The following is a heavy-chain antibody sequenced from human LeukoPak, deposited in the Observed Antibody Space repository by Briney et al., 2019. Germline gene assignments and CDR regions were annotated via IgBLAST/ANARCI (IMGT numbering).Heavy chain of an antibody. Sequence: TSETLSLTCAVYGGSFSGYYWSWIRQPPGKGLEWIGEINHSGSTNYNPSLKSRVTISVDTSKNQFSLKLSSVTAADTAVYYCARGSVRGSGAAFDYWGQGTLVTVSS. CDR2: INHSGST. D-gene: IGHD3-10*01. J-gene: IGHJ4*02. CDR1: GGSFSGYY. CDR3: ARGSVRGSGAAFDY. V-gene: IGHV4-34*01.